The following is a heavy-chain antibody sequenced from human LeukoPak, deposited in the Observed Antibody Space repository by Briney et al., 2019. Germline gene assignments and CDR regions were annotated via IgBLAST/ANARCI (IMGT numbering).Heavy chain of an antibody. V-gene: IGHV4-61*02. D-gene: IGHD2-2*01. CDR1: GGSISSGGYY. J-gene: IGHJ3*02. CDR2: IYSNGNT. Sequence: SQTLSLTCTVSGGSISSGGYYWSWIRQPAGKGREWIGRIYSNGNTNYNPSLKSRVTISVDTSKNQFSLSLSSVTAADTAVYYCAKEKQLPRGDAFDIWGQGTMVTVSS. CDR3: AKEKQLPRGDAFDI.